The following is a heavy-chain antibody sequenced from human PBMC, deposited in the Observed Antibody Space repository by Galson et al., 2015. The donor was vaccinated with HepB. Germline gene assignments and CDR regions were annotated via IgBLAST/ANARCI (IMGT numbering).Heavy chain of an antibody. CDR3: ARGYCSSSSCYYSYYYMDI. CDR2: IRQDGSEE. V-gene: IGHV3-7*01. D-gene: IGHD2-2*01. Sequence: SLRLSCAASGFAFSTYWMSWVRQAPGKGLEWVANIRQDGSEEYYVDSVKGRFTISRDNAKNSLYLQMNSLRPEDTAVFYCARGYCSSSSCYYSYYYMDIWGKGTTVTVSS. J-gene: IGHJ6*03. CDR1: GFAFSTYW.